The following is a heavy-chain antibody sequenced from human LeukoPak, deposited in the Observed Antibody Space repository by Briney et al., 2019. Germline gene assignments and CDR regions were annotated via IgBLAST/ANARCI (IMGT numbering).Heavy chain of an antibody. CDR3: ARLAWPEYYDSSGYWGKWFDP. D-gene: IGHD3-22*01. Sequence: PSETLSLTCTVSGGSISSSSYYWGWIRQPPGRGLEWIGSIYYSGSTYYNPSLKSRVTISVDTSKNQFSLKLSSVTAADTTVHYCARLAWPEYYDSSGYWGKWFDPWGQGTLVTVSS. J-gene: IGHJ5*02. V-gene: IGHV4-39*01. CDR2: IYYSGST. CDR1: GGSISSSSYY.